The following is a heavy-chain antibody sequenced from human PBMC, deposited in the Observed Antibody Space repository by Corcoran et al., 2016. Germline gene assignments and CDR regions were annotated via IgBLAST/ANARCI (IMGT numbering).Heavy chain of an antibody. CDR2: INHSGST. CDR3: APYFWSGYYPRPTYYGMDV. V-gene: IGHV4-34*01. Sequence: QVQLQQWGAGLLKPSETLSLTCAVYGGSFSGYYWSWIRQPPGKGLEWIGAINHSGSTNYNPSRKSRVTISVDTSKNQFSLKLSSGTAADTAVYYCAPYFWSGYYPRPTYYGMDVWGQGTTVTVSS. CDR1: GGSFSGYY. D-gene: IGHD3-3*01. J-gene: IGHJ6*02.